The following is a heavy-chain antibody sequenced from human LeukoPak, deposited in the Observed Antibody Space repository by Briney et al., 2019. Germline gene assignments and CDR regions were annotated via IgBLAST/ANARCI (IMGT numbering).Heavy chain of an antibody. D-gene: IGHD4-17*01. V-gene: IGHV2-70*04. CDR3: ARSRRDYGDYDY. CDR2: IDWDDDK. J-gene: IGHJ4*02. CDR1: GFSLSTRGMR. Sequence: SCPALVKPTQTLTLTCTFSGFSLSTRGMRVSWIRQPPGKALEWLARIDWDDDKFYSTSLKTRLTISKDTSKNQVVLTMTNMDPVDTATYYCARSRRDYGDYDYWGQGTLVTVSS.